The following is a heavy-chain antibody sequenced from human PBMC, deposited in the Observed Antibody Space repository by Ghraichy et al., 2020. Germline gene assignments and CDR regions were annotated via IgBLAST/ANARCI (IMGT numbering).Heavy chain of an antibody. V-gene: IGHV3-23*01. CDR1: GFTFSSYA. CDR2: ISGSGGST. Sequence: GGSLRLSCAASGFTFSSYAMSWVRQAPGKGLEWVSAISGSGGSTYYADSVKGRFTISRDNSKNTLYLQMNSLRAEDTAVYYCAADTVAVLRYFDWLFFDSWGQGTLVTVSS. J-gene: IGHJ4*02. D-gene: IGHD3-9*01. CDR3: AADTVAVLRYFDWLFFDS.